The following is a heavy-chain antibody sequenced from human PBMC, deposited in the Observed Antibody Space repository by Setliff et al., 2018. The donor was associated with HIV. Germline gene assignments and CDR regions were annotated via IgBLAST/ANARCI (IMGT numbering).Heavy chain of an antibody. CDR1: GGTSSTHA. CDR2: IISILDIT. CDR3: AGPRGDEAFDI. V-gene: IGHV1-69*10. J-gene: IGHJ3*02. D-gene: IGHD3-10*01. Sequence: SVKVSCKASGGTSSTHATNWVRQAPGQGLEWMGQIISILDITTYAQSLQGRVTITADESTSTFYLELSSLRSADTAVYYCAGPRGDEAFDIWGQGTKVTVSS.